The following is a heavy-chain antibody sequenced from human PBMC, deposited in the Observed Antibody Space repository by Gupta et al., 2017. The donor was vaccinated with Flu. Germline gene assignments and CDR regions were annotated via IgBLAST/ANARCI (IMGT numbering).Heavy chain of an antibody. CDR3: ARGTWSCDF. Sequence: QVQLVQSGAEVKEPGASVRVSCKASGYSFINYDINWVRQATGQGREWMGWVNPNTGKTGYTQKVQGRVSMTRDTSTNTAYLDLSDLRSDDTAVYYCARGTWSCDFWGQGTQVSVSS. CDR2: VNPNTGKT. V-gene: IGHV1-8*01. D-gene: IGHD3-10*01. CDR1: GYSFINYD. J-gene: IGHJ4*02.